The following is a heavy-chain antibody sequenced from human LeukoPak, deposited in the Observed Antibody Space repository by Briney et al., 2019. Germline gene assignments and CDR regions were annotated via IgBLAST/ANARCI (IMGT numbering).Heavy chain of an antibody. CDR2: IYPGDSDT. V-gene: IGHV5-51*01. CDR1: GYSFTNYW. J-gene: IGHJ4*02. D-gene: IGHD1-26*01. CDR3: ARGIVGAYFDY. Sequence: GESLKISCKGSGYSFTNYWIGWGRQRPGKGLEWMGSIYPGDSDTRYSPSFQGQVTISAAKSISTAYLQWSSLKASGTAMYYCARGIVGAYFDYWGEGTLVTVSS.